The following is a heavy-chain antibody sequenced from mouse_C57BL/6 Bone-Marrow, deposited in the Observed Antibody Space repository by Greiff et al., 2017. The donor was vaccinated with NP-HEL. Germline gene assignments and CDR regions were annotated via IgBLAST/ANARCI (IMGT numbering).Heavy chain of an antibody. Sequence: VQLQQPGTELVKPGASVKLSCKASGYTFTSYWMHWVKQRPGHGLEWIGNINPSNGGTNYNEKFKSKATLTVDKSSSTAYMQLSSLTSEDSAVYYCARDTAQAAWFAYWGQGTLVTVSA. CDR1: GYTFTSYW. J-gene: IGHJ3*01. D-gene: IGHD3-2*02. V-gene: IGHV1-53*01. CDR3: ARDTAQAAWFAY. CDR2: INPSNGGT.